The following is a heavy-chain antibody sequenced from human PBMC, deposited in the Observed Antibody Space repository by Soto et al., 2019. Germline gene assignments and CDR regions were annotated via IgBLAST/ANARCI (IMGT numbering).Heavy chain of an antibody. D-gene: IGHD2-2*01. CDR1: GYTFTSYY. V-gene: IGHV1-46*01. CDR3: ARGGTKAAAIISTFYYYYYGMDV. Sequence: ASVKVSCKASGYTFTSYYMHWVRQAPGQGLEWMGIINPSGGSTSYAQKFQGRVTMTRDTSTSTVYMELSSLRSEDTAVYYCARGGTKAAAIISTFYYYYYGMDVWGQGTKVTVSS. CDR2: INPSGGST. J-gene: IGHJ6*02.